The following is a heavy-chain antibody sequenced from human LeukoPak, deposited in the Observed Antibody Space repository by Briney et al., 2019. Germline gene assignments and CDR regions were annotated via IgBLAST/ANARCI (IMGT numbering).Heavy chain of an antibody. J-gene: IGHJ5*02. D-gene: IGHD3-3*01. Sequence: QPGGSLRLSCAASGFTFSSYAMSWVRQAPGKGLELVSAISGSGGSTYYADSVKGRFTISRDNSNNTLYLQMNSLRAEDKAVYYCAKDFTIFGVVTNWFDPWGQGTLVTVSS. CDR3: AKDFTIFGVVTNWFDP. CDR1: GFTFSSYA. V-gene: IGHV3-23*01. CDR2: ISGSGGST.